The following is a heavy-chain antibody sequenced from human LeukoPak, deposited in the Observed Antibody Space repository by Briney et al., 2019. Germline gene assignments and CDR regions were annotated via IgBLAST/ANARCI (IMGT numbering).Heavy chain of an antibody. CDR2: MNPGSGNT. D-gene: IGHD1-1*01. V-gene: IGHV1-8*01. Sequence: ASVNVSCKASGYTFSSYDINWVRQATGQGLEWMGYMNPGSGNTGYAQNFQGRVTLTVNTSITTAYMELSSLRPEDTAVYYCARELRRDKYWGQGTLVTVSS. CDR1: GYTFSSYD. J-gene: IGHJ4*02. CDR3: ARELRRDKY.